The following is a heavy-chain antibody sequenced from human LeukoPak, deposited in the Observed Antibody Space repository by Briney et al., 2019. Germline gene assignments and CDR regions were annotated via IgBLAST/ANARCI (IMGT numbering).Heavy chain of an antibody. CDR3: ARGWASSRRKAFDI. J-gene: IGHJ3*02. D-gene: IGHD3-16*01. Sequence: GGSLRLSCAASGFTFSSYWMNWLRQAPGKGLEWVANINQDGSEKFYVDSVKGRFTISRDNAKNSLYLQLNSLRAEDAAVYYCARGWASSRRKAFDIWGQGTMVTVSS. CDR1: GFTFSSYW. V-gene: IGHV3-7*03. CDR2: INQDGSEK.